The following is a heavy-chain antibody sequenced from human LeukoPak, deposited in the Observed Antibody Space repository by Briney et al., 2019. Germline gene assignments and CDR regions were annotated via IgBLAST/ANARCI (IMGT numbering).Heavy chain of an antibody. CDR2: ITGNGGTT. CDR1: GFSFSSYS. V-gene: IGHV3-23*01. CDR3: AKDFAVAAYFDY. Sequence: PGGSLRLSCAAAGFSFSSYSMNWVRQAPGKGLEWVSGITGNGGTTSYADSVKGRFTISRDNSKNTLYLQLNSMRAEDTAIYYCAKDFAVAAYFDYWGQGTLITVSS. J-gene: IGHJ4*02. D-gene: IGHD6-19*01.